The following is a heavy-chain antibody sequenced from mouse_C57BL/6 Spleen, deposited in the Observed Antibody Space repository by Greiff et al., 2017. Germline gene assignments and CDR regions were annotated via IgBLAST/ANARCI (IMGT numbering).Heavy chain of an antibody. CDR2: ISDGGSYT. J-gene: IGHJ1*03. CDR3: ARDDYDGYPWYFDV. CDR1: GFTFSSYA. V-gene: IGHV5-4*01. D-gene: IGHD2-3*01. Sequence: EVKLVESGGGLVKPGGSLKLSCAASGFTFSSYAMSWVRQTPEKRLEWVATISDGGSYTYYPDNVKGRFTISRDNAKNNLYLQMSHLKSEDTAMYYCARDDYDGYPWYFDVWGTGTTVTVSS.